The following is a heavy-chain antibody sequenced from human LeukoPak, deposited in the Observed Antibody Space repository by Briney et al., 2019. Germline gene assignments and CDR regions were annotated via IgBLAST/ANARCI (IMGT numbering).Heavy chain of an antibody. Sequence: SGGSLRLSCAASGFTFSSYWMSWVRQAPGKGLEWVANIKQDGSEKYHVDSVKGRFTISRDNAKNSLYLQMNSLRAEDTAVYYCAREVVVVVAATYYFDYWGQGTLVTVSS. CDR1: GFTFSSYW. V-gene: IGHV3-7*01. J-gene: IGHJ4*02. CDR2: IKQDGSEK. CDR3: AREVVVVVAATYYFDY. D-gene: IGHD2-15*01.